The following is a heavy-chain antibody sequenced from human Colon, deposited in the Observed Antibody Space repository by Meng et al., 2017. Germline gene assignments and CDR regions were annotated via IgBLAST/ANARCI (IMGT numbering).Heavy chain of an antibody. J-gene: IGHJ4*02. D-gene: IGHD2-2*01. CDR3: ARNPVIPDARTFDF. V-gene: IGHV4-30-4*01. Sequence: QVQLQESGPGVGKPSQTLSLTFTISGGSLNNPDYHWNWIRQSPRKGLEWLGYIHSSGNTYYTPSLKSRLTMSLDTSKNQFSLRLTSVTAADTAVYYCARNPVIPDARTFDFWGQGALVTVSS. CDR1: GGSLNNPDYH. CDR2: IHSSGNT.